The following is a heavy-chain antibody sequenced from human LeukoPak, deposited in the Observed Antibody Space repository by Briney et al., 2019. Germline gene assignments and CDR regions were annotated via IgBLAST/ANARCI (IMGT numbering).Heavy chain of an antibody. CDR2: IRSKANSYAT. J-gene: IGHJ4*02. V-gene: IGHV3-73*01. Sequence: GGSLRLSCAASGFTFSGSAMPWVRQASGKGLEWVGRIRSKANSYATAYAASVKGRFTISRDDSKNTAYLQMNSLKTEDTAVYYCTRHYIAAAGTGSDYWGQGTLVTVSS. CDR3: TRHYIAAAGTGSDY. D-gene: IGHD6-13*01. CDR1: GFTFSGSA.